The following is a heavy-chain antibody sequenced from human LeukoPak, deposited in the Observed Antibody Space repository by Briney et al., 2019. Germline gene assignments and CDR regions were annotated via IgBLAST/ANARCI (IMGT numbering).Heavy chain of an antibody. CDR2: IWYDGSKE. D-gene: IGHD2/OR15-2a*01. Sequence: GGSLRLSCAASGFPFSSYAMHWVRQAPGKGLEWVSLIWYDGSKESYADSVKGRFTISRDKTKNTLYLQMNSLRAEDTAVYYCAKGGTTPTDSWGQGTLVTVSS. J-gene: IGHJ5*02. CDR1: GFPFSSYA. V-gene: IGHV3-33*03. CDR3: AKGGTTPTDS.